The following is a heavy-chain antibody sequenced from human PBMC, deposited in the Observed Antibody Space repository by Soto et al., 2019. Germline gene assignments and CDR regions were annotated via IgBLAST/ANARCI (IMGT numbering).Heavy chain of an antibody. D-gene: IGHD2-15*01. CDR1: CYTFTSYG. Sequence: SVKVSFKASCYTFTSYGISWVRQAPGQGLEWMGWISAYNGNTNYAQNLQGRVTMTTDTSTSTAYMELRSLRSDDTAVYYCARDRSGYCSGGSCRPHYYYYGMDVWGQGTTVTVSS. CDR2: ISAYNGNT. V-gene: IGHV1-18*04. CDR3: ARDRSGYCSGGSCRPHYYYYGMDV. J-gene: IGHJ6*02.